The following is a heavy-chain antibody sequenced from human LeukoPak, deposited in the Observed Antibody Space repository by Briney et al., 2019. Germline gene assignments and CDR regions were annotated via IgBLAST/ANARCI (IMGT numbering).Heavy chain of an antibody. J-gene: IGHJ4*02. D-gene: IGHD6-19*01. CDR2: IYSGGST. Sequence: GGSLRLSCAAFGFTFGSYSMNWVRQAPGKGLEWVSVIYSGGSTYYADSVKGRFTISRDNSKNTLYLQMNSLRAEDTAVYYCARVRSSGFYYFDYWGQGTLVTVSS. CDR3: ARVRSSGFYYFDY. CDR1: GFTFGSYS. V-gene: IGHV3-66*01.